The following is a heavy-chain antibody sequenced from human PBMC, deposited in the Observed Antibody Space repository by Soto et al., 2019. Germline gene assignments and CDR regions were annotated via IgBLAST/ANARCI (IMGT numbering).Heavy chain of an antibody. D-gene: IGHD4-17*01. CDR1: GGTFSSYA. CDR2: IIPIFGTA. Sequence: SVKVSCKASGGTFSSYAISWVRQAPGQGLEWMGGIIPIFGTANYAQKFQGRVTITADESTSTTYMELSSLRSEDTAVYYCATASLTTVVTYYLDHWGQGTLVTVSS. CDR3: ATASLTTVVTYYLDH. J-gene: IGHJ4*02. V-gene: IGHV1-69*13.